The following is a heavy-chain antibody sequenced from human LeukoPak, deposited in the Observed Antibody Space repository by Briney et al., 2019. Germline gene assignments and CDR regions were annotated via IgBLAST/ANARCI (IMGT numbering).Heavy chain of an antibody. CDR3: AKHSGSCYSYAFDI. Sequence: SETLSLTCAVYGGSFSGYYWSWIRQPPGKGLEWIGETNHSGSTNYNPSLKSRVTISVDTSKNQFSLKLSSVTAADTAVYYCAKHSGSCYSYAFDIWGQGTMVTVSS. D-gene: IGHD1-26*01. CDR2: TNHSGST. CDR1: GGSFSGYY. V-gene: IGHV4-34*01. J-gene: IGHJ3*02.